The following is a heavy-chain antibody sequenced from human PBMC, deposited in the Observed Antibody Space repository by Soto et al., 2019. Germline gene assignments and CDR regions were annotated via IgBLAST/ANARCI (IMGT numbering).Heavy chain of an antibody. Sequence: PGGSLRLSCVASGFTFEDYAMHWVRQAPGKGLEWVSGISWNSGPIGYADSVKGRFTISRDNAKNCLYLQMNSLRAEDTALYHCARDGSMDVWGQGTTVTVS. V-gene: IGHV3-9*01. CDR1: GFTFEDYA. CDR2: ISWNSGPI. CDR3: ARDGSMDV. J-gene: IGHJ6*02.